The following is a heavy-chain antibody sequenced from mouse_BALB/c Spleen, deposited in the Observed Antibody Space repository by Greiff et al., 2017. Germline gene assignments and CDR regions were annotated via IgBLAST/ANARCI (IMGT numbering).Heavy chain of an antibody. CDR3: TRCSSSYWYFDD. CDR1: GFTFSNYW. V-gene: IGHV6-6*02. D-gene: IGHD1-1*01. J-gene: IGHJ1*01. CDR2: IRLKSNNYAT. Sequence: DVQLQESGGGLVQPGGSMKLSCVASGFTFSNYWMNWVRQSPEKGLEWVAEIRLKSNNYATHHAESVKGRFTISRDDTKSSVYLQMNNLRAEDTGVYYCTRCSSSYWYFDDWGAGTTVTVSS.